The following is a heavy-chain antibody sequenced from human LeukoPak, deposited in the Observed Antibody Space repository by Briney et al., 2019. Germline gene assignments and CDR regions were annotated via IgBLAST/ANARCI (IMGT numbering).Heavy chain of an antibody. Sequence: PSETLSLTCTVSGASISSTSSFWDWIRQPPGQGLEWIGTIYYSGTTYYNPSLKSRVSISVDTSKNQFSLKLSSVTAADTAVYYCGRAGRYCSGGSCYGENWFDPWGQGTLVTVSS. CDR1: GASISSTSSF. CDR3: GRAGRYCSGGSCYGENWFDP. CDR2: IYYSGTT. D-gene: IGHD2-15*01. J-gene: IGHJ5*02. V-gene: IGHV4-39*07.